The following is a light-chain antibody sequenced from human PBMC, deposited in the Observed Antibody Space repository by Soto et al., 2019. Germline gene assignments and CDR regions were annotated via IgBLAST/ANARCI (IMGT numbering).Light chain of an antibody. Sequence: ENVLTQSPGTLSLSPWERATLSCRASQSVSSIFLAWYQQKPGQAPRLLIYGTSSRASGIPDRFSGVGSGTDFTLTISRLEPEDFAVYYCQQYGSTPITFGQGTRLEIK. J-gene: IGKJ5*01. CDR3: QQYGSTPIT. CDR2: GTS. CDR1: QSVSSIF. V-gene: IGKV3-20*01.